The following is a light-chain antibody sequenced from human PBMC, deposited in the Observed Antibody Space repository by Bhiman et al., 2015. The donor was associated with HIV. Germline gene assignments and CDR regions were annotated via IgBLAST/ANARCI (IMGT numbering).Light chain of an antibody. CDR2: ENN. J-gene: IGLJ1*01. CDR1: SSNIGNNY. CDR3: GTWDNSLSTGGV. Sequence: QSVLTQPPSLSAAPGQRVTVSCSGSSSNIGNNYVSWYQQLPGTAPKLLIYENNKRPSGIPDRFSGSKSGTSATLGITGLQTGDEADYYCGTWDNSLSTGGVFGTGTKVTVL. V-gene: IGLV1-51*02.